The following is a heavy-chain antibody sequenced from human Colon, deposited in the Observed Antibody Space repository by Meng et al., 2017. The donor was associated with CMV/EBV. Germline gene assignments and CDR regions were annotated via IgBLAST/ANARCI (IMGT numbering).Heavy chain of an antibody. Sequence: VESGGGSVKPGGSLRLSCVTSGFPFSNVWMSWVRQAPGKGLEWVGRIKRKSDGGTADFAAPVKGRFTISRDDSKTTLYLQMNSLRSEDTAVYYCTTAYGRGTGDYWGQGTLVTVSS. D-gene: IGHD1-14*01. CDR1: GFPFSNVW. CDR3: TTAYGRGTGDY. V-gene: IGHV3-15*01. CDR2: IKRKSDGGTA. J-gene: IGHJ4*02.